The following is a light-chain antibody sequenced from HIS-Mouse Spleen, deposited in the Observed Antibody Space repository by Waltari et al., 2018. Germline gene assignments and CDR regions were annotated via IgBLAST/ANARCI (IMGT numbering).Light chain of an antibody. Sequence: SYELTQPPSVSVSPGQTARITCSGAALPKNYAYWYQQKSGQAPVLVIYEDSKRPYGIPERFSGSSSGTMATLTISGAQVEDEADYYCYSTDSSGNHRVFGGGTKLTVL. CDR3: YSTDSSGNHRV. V-gene: IGLV3-10*01. CDR1: ALPKNY. J-gene: IGLJ2*01. CDR2: EDS.